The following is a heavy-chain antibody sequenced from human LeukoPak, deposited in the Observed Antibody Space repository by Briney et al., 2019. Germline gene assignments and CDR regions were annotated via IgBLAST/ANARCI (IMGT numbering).Heavy chain of an antibody. CDR2: ISAYNGNT. J-gene: IGHJ5*02. D-gene: IGHD3-22*01. Sequence: ASVKVSCKASGYTLTSYGISWVRQAPGQGLEWMGWISAYNGNTNYAQKLQGRVTMTTDTSTSTAYMELRSLRSDDTAVYYCARDIGGDITMIVGRLKDTPNCFDPWGQGTLVTVSS. CDR3: ARDIGGDITMIVGRLKDTPNCFDP. V-gene: IGHV1-18*01. CDR1: GYTLTSYG.